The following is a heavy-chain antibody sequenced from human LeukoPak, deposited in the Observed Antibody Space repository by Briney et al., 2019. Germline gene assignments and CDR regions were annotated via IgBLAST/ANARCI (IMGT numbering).Heavy chain of an antibody. V-gene: IGHV4-4*07. CDR1: GGSISSYY. CDR2: IYTSGST. J-gene: IGHJ6*02. D-gene: IGHD2-2*01. CDR3: AAVVPAAIREYYYYGMDA. Sequence: SETLSLTCTVSGGSISSYYWSWIRQPAGKGLEWIGRIYTSGSTNYNPSLKSRVTMSVDTSKNQFSLKLSSVTAADTAVYYCAAVVPAAIREYYYYGMDAWGQGTTVTVSS.